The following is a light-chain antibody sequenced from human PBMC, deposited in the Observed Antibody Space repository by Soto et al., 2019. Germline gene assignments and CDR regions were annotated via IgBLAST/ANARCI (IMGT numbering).Light chain of an antibody. CDR1: QSVTTY. Sequence: EIFLTHSPSTLSLSPGERATLSCRASQSVTTYLAWYQQKPGQAPRLLIYDASNRATGVPARFTGSGSGTELTLTISSLETEDFAVYYCKQSIKWLNFGGGKKVDIK. CDR3: KQSIKWLN. J-gene: IGKJ4*01. V-gene: IGKV3-11*01. CDR2: DAS.